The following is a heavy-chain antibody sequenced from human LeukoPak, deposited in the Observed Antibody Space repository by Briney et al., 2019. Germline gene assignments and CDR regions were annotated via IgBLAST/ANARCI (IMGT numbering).Heavy chain of an antibody. CDR2: ISGGGGTT. Sequence: QPGGSLRLSCAASGFTFGRYAMSWVRQAPGKGLEWVATISGGGGTTYYADSVKGRLTISRDNSKNTLSLQMNSLRAEDTATYHCAKSSSSWYPNDAFDIWGQGTVVSVSS. CDR3: AKSSSSWYPNDAFDI. J-gene: IGHJ3*02. CDR1: GFTFGRYA. V-gene: IGHV3-23*01. D-gene: IGHD6-13*01.